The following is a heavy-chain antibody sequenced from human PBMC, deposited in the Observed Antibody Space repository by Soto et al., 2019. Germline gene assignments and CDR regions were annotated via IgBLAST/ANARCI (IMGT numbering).Heavy chain of an antibody. CDR1: GYSFTSYW. CDR3: ARFWGSYRHYYYGMDV. J-gene: IGHJ6*02. V-gene: IGHV5-51*01. D-gene: IGHD3-16*02. Sequence: PGESLKISCKGSGYSFTSYWIGWVRQMPGKGLEWMGIIYPGDSDTRYSPSFQGQVTISADKSISTAYLQWSSLKASDTAMYYCARFWGSYRHYYYGMDVWGQGTTVTVSS. CDR2: IYPGDSDT.